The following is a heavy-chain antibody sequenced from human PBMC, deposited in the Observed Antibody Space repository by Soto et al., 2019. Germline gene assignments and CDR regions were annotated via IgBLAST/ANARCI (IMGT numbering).Heavy chain of an antibody. Sequence: KSGGSLRLSCAASGFTFSDCYMSWVRQAPGRGLEWISYSSNSGTFARYATSVKGRFSISRDNANNSLYLEMNSLRVEDTAVYYCARSGDNFNVLDYWGQGTPVTVSS. CDR2: SSNSGTFA. CDR3: ARSGDNFNVLDY. CDR1: GFTFSDCY. J-gene: IGHJ4*02. V-gene: IGHV3-11*06. D-gene: IGHD1-1*01.